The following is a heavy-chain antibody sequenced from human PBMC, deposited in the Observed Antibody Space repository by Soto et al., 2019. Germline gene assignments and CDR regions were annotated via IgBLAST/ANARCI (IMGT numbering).Heavy chain of an antibody. CDR3: AREYYDYVWGSYRLRYFDL. J-gene: IGHJ2*01. D-gene: IGHD3-16*02. CDR2: IDPSDSYT. V-gene: IGHV5-10-1*01. CDR1: GYSFTSYW. Sequence: GESLKISCKGSGYSFTSYWISWVRQMPGKGLEWMGRIDPSDSYTNYSPSFQGHVTISADKSISTAYLQWSSLKASDTAMYYCAREYYDYVWGSYRLRYFDLWGRGTLVTSPQ.